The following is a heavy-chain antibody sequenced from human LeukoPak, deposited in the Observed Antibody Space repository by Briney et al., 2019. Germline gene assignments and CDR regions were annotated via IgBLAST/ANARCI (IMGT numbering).Heavy chain of an antibody. V-gene: IGHV4-39*07. CDR1: GGSVSSSDYY. CDR2: IFYIGKT. Sequence: SETLSLTCTVSGGSVSSSDYYWGWIRQPPGKGLEWIGDIFYIGKTNYNPSLKSRVTISVDTSKYQFSLKLTSVTAADTAVYYCARVFDSWGQGTLVTVSS. J-gene: IGHJ4*02. CDR3: ARVFDS.